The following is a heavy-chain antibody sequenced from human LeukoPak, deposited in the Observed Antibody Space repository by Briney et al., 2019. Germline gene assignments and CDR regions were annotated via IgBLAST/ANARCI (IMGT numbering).Heavy chain of an antibody. Sequence: ASVKVSCKASGYTFTGYYMHWVRQAPGQGLEWMGWINPNSGGTNYAQKFQGWVTMTRDTSISTAYMELSRLRSDDTALYYCARGLDSSGWPPFDNWGQGTLVTVSS. D-gene: IGHD6-19*01. CDR3: ARGLDSSGWPPFDN. CDR2: INPNSGGT. J-gene: IGHJ4*02. CDR1: GYTFTGYY. V-gene: IGHV1-2*04.